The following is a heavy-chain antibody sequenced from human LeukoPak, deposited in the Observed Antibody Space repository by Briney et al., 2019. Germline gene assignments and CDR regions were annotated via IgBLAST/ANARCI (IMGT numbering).Heavy chain of an antibody. CDR2: IYYSGST. J-gene: IGHJ4*02. D-gene: IGHD4-17*01. Sequence: KPSETLSLTCTVSGGSISSYYWSSIRQPPGKGLEWIGYIYYSGSTNYNPSLKSRVTISVDTSKNQFSLKLSSVTAADTAVYYCAREVADYGDYFDYWGQGTLVTVSS. CDR3: AREVADYGDYFDY. CDR1: GGSISSYY. V-gene: IGHV4-59*01.